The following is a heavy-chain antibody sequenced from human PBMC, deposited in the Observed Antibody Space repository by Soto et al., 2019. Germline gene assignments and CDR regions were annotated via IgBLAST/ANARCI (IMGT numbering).Heavy chain of an antibody. CDR3: ARDSHQYSSHNWFDP. CDR2: IWYDGSNK. V-gene: IGHV3-33*08. CDR1: GFTFSSYS. D-gene: IGHD6-6*01. Sequence: GGSLRLSCAASGFTFSSYSMNWVRQAPGKGLEWVAVIWYDGSNKYYADSVKGRFTISRDNSKNTLYLQMNSLRAEDTAVYYCARDSHQYSSHNWFDPWGQGTLVTVSS. J-gene: IGHJ5*02.